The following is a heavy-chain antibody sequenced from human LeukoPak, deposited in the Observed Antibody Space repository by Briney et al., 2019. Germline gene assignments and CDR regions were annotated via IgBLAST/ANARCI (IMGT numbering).Heavy chain of an antibody. Sequence: PSETLSLTCTVSGGSVSSYYLSWIRQPPGKGLEWIGYIYYSGSTNYSPSLKSRVTISVDTSKNQFPLKLSSVTAADTAVYYCARGWGYFDSWGQGTLVTVSS. CDR2: IYYSGST. CDR3: ARGWGYFDS. D-gene: IGHD7-27*01. J-gene: IGHJ4*02. CDR1: GGSVSSYY. V-gene: IGHV4-59*08.